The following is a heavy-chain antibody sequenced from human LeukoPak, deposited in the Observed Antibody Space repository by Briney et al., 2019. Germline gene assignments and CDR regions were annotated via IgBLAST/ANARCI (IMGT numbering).Heavy chain of an antibody. CDR3: AKDQLTYYYDSSGYRGPFFDY. D-gene: IGHD3-22*01. J-gene: IGHJ4*02. V-gene: IGHV3-23*01. CDR1: GFTFSSYA. Sequence: GGSLRLSCAASGFTFSSYAMSWVRQAPGKGLEWVSAISGSGGSTYYADSVKGRFTISRDNSKNTLYLQMNSLRAEDTAVYYCAKDQLTYYYDSSGYRGPFFDYWGREPWSPSPQ. CDR2: ISGSGGST.